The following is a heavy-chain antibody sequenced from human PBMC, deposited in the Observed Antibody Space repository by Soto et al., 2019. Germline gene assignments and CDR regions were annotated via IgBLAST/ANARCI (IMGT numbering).Heavy chain of an antibody. CDR2: IIPIFGTA. CDR1: GGTFSSYA. D-gene: IGHD3-22*01. Sequence: SVKVSCKASGGTFSSYAISWVRQAPGQGLEWMGGIIPIFGTANYAQKFQGRVTITADESTSTAYMELSSLRSEDTAVYYCARSLTQIYYDLDYWGQGTLVTVSS. V-gene: IGHV1-69*13. CDR3: ARSLTQIYYDLDY. J-gene: IGHJ4*02.